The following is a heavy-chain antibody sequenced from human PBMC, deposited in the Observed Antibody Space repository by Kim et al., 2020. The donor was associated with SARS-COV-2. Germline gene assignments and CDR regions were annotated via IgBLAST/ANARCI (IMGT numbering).Heavy chain of an antibody. CDR1: GFTFSSYW. J-gene: IGHJ4*02. D-gene: IGHD3-10*01. CDR2: INGDGSTT. Sequence: LSLTCAASGFTFSSYWMHWVRQAPGKGLVWVSRINGDGSTTIYADSVKGRFTISRDNAKNTVYLQMHSLRADDTAVYHCVRDLEDHRGDHWGQGTLVTVSS. V-gene: IGHV3-74*01. CDR3: VRDLEDHRGDH.